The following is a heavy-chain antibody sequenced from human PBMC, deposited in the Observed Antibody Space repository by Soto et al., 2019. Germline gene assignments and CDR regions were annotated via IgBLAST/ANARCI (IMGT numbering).Heavy chain of an antibody. D-gene: IGHD5-18*01. CDR3: ARDTAMALPDA. J-gene: IGHJ4*02. CDR2: ISAYNGNT. V-gene: IGHV1-18*01. Sequence: QVQLVQSGAEVKKPGASVKVSCKASGYTFTSYAISWVRQAPGQGLEWMGWISAYNGNTKYAQKLQGRVTLTTDTSSSTAYMELRSLRSDAAAVYYCARDTAMALPDAWGQGTLVTVSS. CDR1: GYTFTSYA.